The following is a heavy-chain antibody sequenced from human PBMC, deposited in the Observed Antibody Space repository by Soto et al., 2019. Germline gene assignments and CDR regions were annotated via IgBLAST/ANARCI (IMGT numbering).Heavy chain of an antibody. D-gene: IGHD5-12*01. J-gene: IGHJ4*02. V-gene: IGHV4-31*03. Sequence: QVHLQESGPGLVKPSQTLSLTCTVSGGSISSGGYYWSWIRHHPGKGLEWIGYIYYSGSTYYNPSLKSRVNISVDTSKNQFSLKLSSVTAADTAVYYCASTSGYDFEYYFDYWGQGTLVTVSS. CDR1: GGSISSGGYY. CDR2: IYYSGST. CDR3: ASTSGYDFEYYFDY.